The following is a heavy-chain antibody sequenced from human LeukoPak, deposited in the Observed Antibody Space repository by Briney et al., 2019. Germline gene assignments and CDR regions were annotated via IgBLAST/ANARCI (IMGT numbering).Heavy chain of an antibody. CDR3: ARDLSSVVAVGLDY. V-gene: IGHV3-30*03. CDR1: GFTFSSYG. D-gene: IGHD6-19*01. Sequence: GGYLRLSCAASGFTFSSYGMHWVLQAPGKGLEWVAVISYDGSNKYYADSVKGRFTISRDNSKNTLYLQMNSLRAEDTAVYYCARDLSSVVAVGLDYWGQGTLVTVSS. J-gene: IGHJ4*02. CDR2: ISYDGSNK.